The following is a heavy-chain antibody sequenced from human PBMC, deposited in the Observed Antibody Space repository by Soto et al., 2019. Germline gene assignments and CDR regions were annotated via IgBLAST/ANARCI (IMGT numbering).Heavy chain of an antibody. Sequence: ASVKVSCTASGYTFTSYGISWVRQTPGQGLEWMGWISAYNADTKYAQKFQGRVTMTSDTSTTTAYMELRSLRSDDRAVYYCGRDVPTAFGVFIYSHRGYYGMDVWGQGSTVTVSS. CDR2: ISAYNADT. J-gene: IGHJ6*02. V-gene: IGHV1-18*01. CDR3: GRDVPTAFGVFIYSHRGYYGMDV. CDR1: GYTFTSYG. D-gene: IGHD3-3*01.